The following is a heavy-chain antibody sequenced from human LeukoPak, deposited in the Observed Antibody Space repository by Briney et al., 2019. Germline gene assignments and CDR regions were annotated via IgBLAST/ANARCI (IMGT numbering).Heavy chain of an antibody. CDR3: ARGLSSHNYYFDS. D-gene: IGHD1-1*01. Sequence: PSETLSLTCAVYGGSFSGYYWSWIRQPPGKGLEWIGEINHSGSTNYNPSLKSRVTISVDTSKNQFSLKLSSVTAADTAVYYCARGLSSHNYYFDSWGQGTLVTVSS. CDR1: GGSFSGYY. J-gene: IGHJ4*02. CDR2: INHSGST. V-gene: IGHV4-34*01.